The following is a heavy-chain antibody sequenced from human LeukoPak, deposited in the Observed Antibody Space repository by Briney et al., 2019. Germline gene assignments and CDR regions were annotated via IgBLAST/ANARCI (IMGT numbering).Heavy chain of an antibody. J-gene: IGHJ3*02. D-gene: IGHD2-8*02. Sequence: KPSETLSLTCTVSGGSINSHYWTWIRQPPGKGLEWIGFIYYSGTTYYNPSLKSRVTIVIDTSSNQFSLRVRSVTAADTAVYYCARHVMRNHPGGSSYAHAFDTWGRGTRVTVSS. CDR2: IYYSGTT. CDR1: GGSINSHY. V-gene: IGHV4-59*08. CDR3: ARHVMRNHPGGSSYAHAFDT.